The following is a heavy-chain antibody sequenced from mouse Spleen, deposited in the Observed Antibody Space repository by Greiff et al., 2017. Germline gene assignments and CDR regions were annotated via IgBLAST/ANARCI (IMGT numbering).Heavy chain of an antibody. J-gene: IGHJ2*01. CDR2: IYPGDGDT. D-gene: IGHD2-4*01. CDR1: GYAFSSSW. Sequence: QVQLQQSGPELVKPGASVKISCKASGYAFSSSWMNWVKQRPGKGLEWIGRIYPGDGDTNYNGKFKGKATLTADKSSSTAYMQLSSLTSEDSAVYFCARVRITSYYFDYWGQGTTLTVSS. V-gene: IGHV1-82*01. CDR3: ARVRITSYYFDY.